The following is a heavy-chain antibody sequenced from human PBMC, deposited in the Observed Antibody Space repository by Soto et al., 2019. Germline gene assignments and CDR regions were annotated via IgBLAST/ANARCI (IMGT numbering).Heavy chain of an antibody. CDR3: ARQLDSSGYYWAI. CDR1: GYSFTRYW. V-gene: IGHV5-51*01. D-gene: IGHD3-22*01. Sequence: GESLKISGKGSGYSFTRYWIGWVRQMPGKGLEWMGIIYPGDSDTRYSPSFQGQVTISADKSISTAYLQWSSLKASDTAMYYCARQLDSSGYYWAIWGQWTMVTVSS. J-gene: IGHJ3*02. CDR2: IYPGDSDT.